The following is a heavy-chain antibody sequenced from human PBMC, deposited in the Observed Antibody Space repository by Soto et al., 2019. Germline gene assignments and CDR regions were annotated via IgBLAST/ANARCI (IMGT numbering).Heavy chain of an antibody. CDR1: GGSISSGDYY. V-gene: IGHV4-30-4*01. J-gene: IGHJ6*02. Sequence: SETLSLTCTVSGGSISSGDYYWSWIRQPPGKGLEWIGYIYYSGSTYYNPSLKSRVTISVDTSKNQFSLKLSSVTAADTAVYYCDSRVEQAGDYYGMDVWGQGTTVTVSS. CDR2: IYYSGST. D-gene: IGHD1-1*01. CDR3: DSRVEQAGDYYGMDV.